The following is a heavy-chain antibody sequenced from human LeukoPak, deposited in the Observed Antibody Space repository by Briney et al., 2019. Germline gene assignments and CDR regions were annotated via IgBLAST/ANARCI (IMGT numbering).Heavy chain of an antibody. Sequence: ASVKVSCKASGYTFTSYGISWVRQAPGQGLEWMGWISAYNGNTNYAQKLEGRVTMTTDTSTSTAYMELGSLRSDDTAVYYCARVPRESSGWYAEDYWGQGTLVTVSS. D-gene: IGHD6-19*01. CDR2: ISAYNGNT. V-gene: IGHV1-18*01. J-gene: IGHJ4*02. CDR3: ARVPRESSGWYAEDY. CDR1: GYTFTSYG.